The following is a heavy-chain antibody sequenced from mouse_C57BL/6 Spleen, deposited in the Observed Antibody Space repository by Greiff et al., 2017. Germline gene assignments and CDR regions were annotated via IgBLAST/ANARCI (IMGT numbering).Heavy chain of an antibody. CDR2: ISSGSSTI. CDR3: ARQDYGYAMDY. Sequence: EVHLVESGGGLVKPGGSLKLSCAASGFTFSDYGMHWVRQAPEKGLEWVAYISSGSSTIYYADTVKGRFTISRDNAKNTLFLQMTSLRSEDTAMYYCARQDYGYAMDYWGQGTSVTVSS. D-gene: IGHD2-4*01. CDR1: GFTFSDYG. J-gene: IGHJ4*01. V-gene: IGHV5-17*01.